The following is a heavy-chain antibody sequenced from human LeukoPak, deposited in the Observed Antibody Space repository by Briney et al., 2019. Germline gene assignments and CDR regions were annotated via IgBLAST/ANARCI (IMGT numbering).Heavy chain of an antibody. J-gene: IGHJ5*02. D-gene: IGHD2-15*01. CDR1: GDSISSSTYY. CDR3: ARGRRLLRANWFDP. CDR2: IHYSGST. Sequence: SETLSLTCSVSGDSISSSTYYWGWIRQPPGKGLEWIGSIHYSGSTYYNPSLKSRVTISVDTSKNQFSLKLSSVTAADTAVYYCARGRRLLRANWFDPWGQGTLVTVSS. V-gene: IGHV4-39*01.